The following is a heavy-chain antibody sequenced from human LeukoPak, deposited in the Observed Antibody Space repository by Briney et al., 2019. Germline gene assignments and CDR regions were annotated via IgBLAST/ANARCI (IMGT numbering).Heavy chain of an antibody. J-gene: IGHJ4*02. Sequence: SQTLSLTCAISGDSVSSNSAAWNWIRQSPSRGLEWLGRTYYRSKWYNDYAVSVKRRITINPDTSKNHFSLQLKSVSSEDTAVYFCARAPIAVAARFDYWGQGTLVTVSS. D-gene: IGHD6-19*01. V-gene: IGHV6-1*01. CDR1: GDSVSSNSAA. CDR2: TYYRSKWYN. CDR3: ARAPIAVAARFDY.